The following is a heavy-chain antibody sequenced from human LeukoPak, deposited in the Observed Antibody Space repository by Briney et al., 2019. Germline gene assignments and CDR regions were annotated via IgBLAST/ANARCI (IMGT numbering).Heavy chain of an antibody. CDR1: GFTFSSYG. J-gene: IGHJ3*02. CDR3: ARTAVTPGSSDAFDI. CDR2: ISISGGTT. D-gene: IGHD4-17*01. Sequence: GGSLRLSCATFGFTFSSYGMTWVRQAPGKGLEWVSTISISGGTTYYADSVKGRFTISRDNSQNTLYLQLNSLRAEDTAVYYCARTAVTPGSSDAFDIWGQGTMVTVSS. V-gene: IGHV3-23*01.